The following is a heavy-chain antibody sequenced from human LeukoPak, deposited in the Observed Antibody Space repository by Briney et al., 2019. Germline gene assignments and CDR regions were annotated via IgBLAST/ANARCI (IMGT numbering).Heavy chain of an antibody. CDR3: ARDGSLDFWSGYYSSLAYYFDY. J-gene: IGHJ4*02. D-gene: IGHD3-3*01. Sequence: GASVKVSCKASGYTFTSYGISWVRQAPGQGLEWMGWISAYNGNTNYAQKLQGRVTMTTDTSTSTAYMELRSLRSDDTAVYYCARDGSLDFWSGYYSSLAYYFDYWGQGTLVTVSS. V-gene: IGHV1-18*01. CDR2: ISAYNGNT. CDR1: GYTFTSYG.